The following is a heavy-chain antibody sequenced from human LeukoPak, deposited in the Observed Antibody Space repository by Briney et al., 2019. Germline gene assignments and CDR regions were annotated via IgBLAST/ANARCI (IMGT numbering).Heavy chain of an antibody. D-gene: IGHD4-17*01. CDR2: IIPIFGTA. V-gene: IGHV1-69*13. CDR1: GYTFSSYA. CDR3: ASCYGDYGYYFDY. J-gene: IGHJ4*02. Sequence: ASVKVSCKASGYTFSSYAISWVRQAPGQGLEWMGGIIPIFGTANYAQKFQGRVTITADESTSTAYMELSSLRSEDTAVYYCASCYGDYGYYFDYWGQGTLVTVSS.